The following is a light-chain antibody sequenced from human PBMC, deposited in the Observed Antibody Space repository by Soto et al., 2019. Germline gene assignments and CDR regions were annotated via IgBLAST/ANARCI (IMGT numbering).Light chain of an antibody. CDR1: QSVLYSSNNKNY. Sequence: DIVMTQSPDSLAVSLGERATINCKSSQSVLYSSNNKNYLAWYQQKLGQPPKLLIRWASTRESGVPDRFSGSGSGTDFTLTISSLQAEDVAVYYCQQYYSTPWTCGQGTKVEIK. CDR2: WAS. J-gene: IGKJ1*01. V-gene: IGKV4-1*01. CDR3: QQYYSTPWT.